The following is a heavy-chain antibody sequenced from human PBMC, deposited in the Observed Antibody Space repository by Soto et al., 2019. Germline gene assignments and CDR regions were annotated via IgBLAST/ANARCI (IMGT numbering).Heavy chain of an antibody. D-gene: IGHD3-3*01. Sequence: WGSLRLCCEASGFRVSSYAMNGVRQAPGKGLEWVSSISSHGDTTYYAESVRGRFTISRDNSKNTLFLQMNSLRAGDTAVYFCARDHYDFWSGFPPTIWFHPWGQGTLVTVSS. CDR1: GFRVSSYA. J-gene: IGHJ5*02. CDR2: ISSHGDTT. V-gene: IGHV3-23*01. CDR3: ARDHYDFWSGFPPTIWFHP.